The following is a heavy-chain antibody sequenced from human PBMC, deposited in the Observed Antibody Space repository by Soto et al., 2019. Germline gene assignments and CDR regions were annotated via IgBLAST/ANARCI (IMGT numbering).Heavy chain of an antibody. D-gene: IGHD4-17*01. Sequence: SETLSLTCTVSGGSISSGGYYWSWIRQHPGKGLEWIGYIYYSGSTYYNPSLKSRVTISVDTSKNQFSLKLSSVTAADTAVYYWARISLTTVTCVLDYWGQGTLVTVSS. V-gene: IGHV4-31*03. J-gene: IGHJ4*02. CDR1: GGSISSGGYY. CDR2: IYYSGST. CDR3: ARISLTTVTCVLDY.